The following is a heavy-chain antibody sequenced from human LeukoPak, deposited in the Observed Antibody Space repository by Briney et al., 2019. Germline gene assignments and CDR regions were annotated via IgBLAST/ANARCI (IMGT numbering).Heavy chain of an antibody. CDR3: ARVKGELNFDY. J-gene: IGHJ4*02. V-gene: IGHV3-74*01. Sequence: GGSLRLSCAASGFTFSSYWMPWVRQAPGKGLVWVSRINSDESSTTYADSVKGRFTISRDNAKNTLYLQMNSLRAEDTAVYYCARVKGELNFDYWGQGTLVTVSS. CDR1: GFTFSSYW. CDR2: INSDESST. D-gene: IGHD1-26*01.